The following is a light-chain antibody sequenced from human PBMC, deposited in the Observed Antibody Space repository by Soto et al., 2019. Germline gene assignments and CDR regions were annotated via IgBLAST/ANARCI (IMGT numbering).Light chain of an antibody. Sequence: QSALTQPASVSGSPGQSITISCTGTSSDVGGYKYVSWYQQHPDKAPKLIIFEVSNRPSGISSRFSGSKSGNTASLTISGLQAEDEADYYCSSYTSGSTVVFGGGTKLTVL. J-gene: IGLJ2*01. V-gene: IGLV2-14*01. CDR2: EVS. CDR3: SSYTSGSTVV. CDR1: SSDVGGYKY.